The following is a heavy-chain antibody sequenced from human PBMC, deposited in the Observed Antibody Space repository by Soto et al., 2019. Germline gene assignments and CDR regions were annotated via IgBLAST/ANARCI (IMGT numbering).Heavy chain of an antibody. CDR2: IYPGDSDT. V-gene: IGHV5-51*01. CDR1: GYSFTIYW. Sequence: PGESLKISCNGSGYSFTIYWIGWVRQMPGKGLEWMGIIYPGDSDTRYSPSFQGQVTISADKSISTAYLQWSSLQASDTAIYYCARQGRCSSTSCYTGANFYYYGMDVWGQGTTVTVSS. D-gene: IGHD2-2*02. J-gene: IGHJ6*02. CDR3: ARQGRCSSTSCYTGANFYYYGMDV.